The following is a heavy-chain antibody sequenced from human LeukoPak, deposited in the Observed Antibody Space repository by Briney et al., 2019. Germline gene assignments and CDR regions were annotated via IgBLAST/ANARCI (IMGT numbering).Heavy chain of an antibody. CDR2: IKSKTDGGTT. J-gene: IGHJ4*02. CDR3: AKGITIFGVVRQKTYYFDY. V-gene: IGHV3-15*01. D-gene: IGHD3-3*01. Sequence: GGSLRLSCAASGFTFSNAWMGWVRQAPGKGLEWVGRIKSKTDGGTTDYAAPVKGRFTISRDDSKNTLYLQMNSLKTEDTAVYYCAKGITIFGVVRQKTYYFDYWGQGTLVTVSS. CDR1: GFTFSNAW.